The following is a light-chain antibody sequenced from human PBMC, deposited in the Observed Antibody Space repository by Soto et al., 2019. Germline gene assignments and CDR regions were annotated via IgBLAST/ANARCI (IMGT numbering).Light chain of an antibody. CDR3: QQTYSPPAT. CDR2: EAS. CDR1: QSIDPH. J-gene: IGKJ1*01. Sequence: DIRMTQSPSSLSASVGDRVTIACRASQSIDPHLNWYQQHPGKAPNALIYEASNLQSGVPSRFSGSGSGTDFTLTISGLHPDDSATYYCQQTYSPPATFGQGTKVEIK. V-gene: IGKV1-39*01.